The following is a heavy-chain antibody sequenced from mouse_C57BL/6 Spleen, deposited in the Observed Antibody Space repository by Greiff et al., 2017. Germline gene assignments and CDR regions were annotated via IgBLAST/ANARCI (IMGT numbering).Heavy chain of an antibody. CDR2: IHPNSGST. V-gene: IGHV1-64*01. CDR3: ARDERAWFAY. CDR1: GYTFTSYW. J-gene: IGHJ3*01. Sequence: QVQLKQPGAELVKPGASVQLSCKASGYTFTSYWMHWVKQRPGQGLEWIGMIHPNSGSTNYNEKFKSKATLTVDKSSSTAYMQLSSLTSEDSAVYYCARDERAWFAYWGQGTLVTVSA.